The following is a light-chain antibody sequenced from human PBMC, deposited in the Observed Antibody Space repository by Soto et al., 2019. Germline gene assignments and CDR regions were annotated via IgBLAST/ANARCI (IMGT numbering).Light chain of an antibody. CDR2: GAS. CDR1: QSVSSSY. V-gene: IGKV3-20*01. Sequence: EIVLTQSPGTLSLSPGERATLSCRASQSVSSSYLAWYQQKPGQAPRLLIYGASSRATGIPDRFSGSGSGTDFTLTICRLEPEDFAVYYCQQYGSSSTFGQGTRLEIK. CDR3: QQYGSSST. J-gene: IGKJ5*01.